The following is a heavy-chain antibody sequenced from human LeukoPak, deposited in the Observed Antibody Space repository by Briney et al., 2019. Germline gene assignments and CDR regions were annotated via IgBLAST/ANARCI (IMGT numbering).Heavy chain of an antibody. D-gene: IGHD1-26*01. CDR1: GGSFSGYY. V-gene: IGHV4-59*01. Sequence: SETLSLTCAVYGGSFSGYYWSWIRQPPGKGLEWIGYIYYSGSTNYNSSLKSRVTISVDTSKNQFSLKLSSVTAADTAVYYCARDDSGSFDYWGQGTLVTVSS. CDR2: IYYSGST. CDR3: ARDDSGSFDY. J-gene: IGHJ4*02.